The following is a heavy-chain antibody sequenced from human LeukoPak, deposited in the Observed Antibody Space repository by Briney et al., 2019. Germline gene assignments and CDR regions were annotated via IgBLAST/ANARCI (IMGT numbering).Heavy chain of an antibody. CDR3: ARDRLTSGSYFFDY. J-gene: IGHJ4*02. V-gene: IGHV3-48*01. D-gene: IGHD1-26*01. CDR2: ISGRSSTI. CDR1: AFIFSDYS. Sequence: GGSLRLSCAASAFIFSDYSMNWVRQAPGKGLEWISYISGRSSTIYYADSVRGRFTISRDYAKNSMYLQMNSLRAEDTAVYYCARDRLTSGSYFFDYWGQGTLVTVSS.